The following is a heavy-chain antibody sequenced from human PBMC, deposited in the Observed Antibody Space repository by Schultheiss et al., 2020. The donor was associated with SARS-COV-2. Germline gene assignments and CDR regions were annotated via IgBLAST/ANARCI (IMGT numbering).Heavy chain of an antibody. CDR2: ISAYNGNT. D-gene: IGHD1-1*01. CDR1: GFIFSDST. J-gene: IGHJ3*02. Sequence: ASVKVSCKASGFIFSDSTIMWVRQARGQGLEWMGWISAYNGNTNYAQKLQGRVTMTTDTSTSTAYMELRSLRSDDTAVYYCATSSKLERDTDALDIWGQGTMVTVSS. CDR3: ATSSKLERDTDALDI. V-gene: IGHV1-18*01.